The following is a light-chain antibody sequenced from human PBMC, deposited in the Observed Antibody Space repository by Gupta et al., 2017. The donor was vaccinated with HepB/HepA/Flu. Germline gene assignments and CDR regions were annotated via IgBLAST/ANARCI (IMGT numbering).Light chain of an antibody. J-gene: IGKJ1*01. CDR2: GAS. CDR3: QQYGSSPWT. Sequence: EIVFTQSPGTLSLSPGEPATLSCSASKSDSSSYLAWYQQKPGQAPRLLVFGASTRATGIPDRFSGSGSGTDFTLTISRLEAEDVAVYYCQQYGSSPWTFGQGTRVEIK. CDR1: KSDSSSY. V-gene: IGKV3-20*01.